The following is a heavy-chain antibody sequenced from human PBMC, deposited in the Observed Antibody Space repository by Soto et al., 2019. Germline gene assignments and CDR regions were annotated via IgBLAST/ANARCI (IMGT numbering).Heavy chain of an antibody. Sequence: PGGSLRLSCVASGFAFSNAWMSWVRQAPGKALEWVGRIKSKTDGGTTDYAEPVKGRFTISRDDSKNTLYLQKNSLNTEDTAVYYCTTEDTAMSFDPWGQGTLVTVSS. D-gene: IGHD5-18*01. CDR1: GFAFSNAW. V-gene: IGHV3-15*01. CDR3: TTEDTAMSFDP. J-gene: IGHJ5*02. CDR2: IKSKTDGGTT.